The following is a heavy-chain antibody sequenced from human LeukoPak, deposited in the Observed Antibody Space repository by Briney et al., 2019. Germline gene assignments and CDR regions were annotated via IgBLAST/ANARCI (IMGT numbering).Heavy chain of an antibody. D-gene: IGHD3-16*02. Sequence: PGGSLRLSCAASGFTFSSYGMHWVRQAPGKGLEWVAFIRYDGRNKYYADSVKGRFTIFRDNSKNTLYLQMNSLRSEDTAVYYCARGGDYGYVWGSYRYWGQGTLVTVSS. CDR3: ARGGDYGYVWGSYRY. J-gene: IGHJ4*02. V-gene: IGHV3-30*02. CDR1: GFTFSSYG. CDR2: IRYDGRNK.